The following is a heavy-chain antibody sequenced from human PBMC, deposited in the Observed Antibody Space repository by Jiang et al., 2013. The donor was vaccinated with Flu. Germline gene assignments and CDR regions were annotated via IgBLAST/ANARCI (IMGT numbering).Heavy chain of an antibody. D-gene: IGHD1-26*01. CDR1: GGSISSSSYY. CDR3: TVGATQSDAFDI. CDR2: IYYSGST. V-gene: IGHV4-39*01. J-gene: IGHJ3*02. Sequence: LSLTCTVSGGSISSSSYYWGWIRQPPGKGLEWIGSIYYSGSTYYNPSLKSRVTISVDTSKNQFSLKLSSVTAADTAVYYCTVGATQSDAFDIWGQGTMVTVSS.